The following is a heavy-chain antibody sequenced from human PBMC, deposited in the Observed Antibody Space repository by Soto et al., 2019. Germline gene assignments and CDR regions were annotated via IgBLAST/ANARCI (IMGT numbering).Heavy chain of an antibody. Sequence: QVQLVESGGGVVQPGRSLRLSCAASGFTFSSYAMHWVRQAPGKGLEWVAVISYDGSNKYYADSVKGRFTISRDNSKNALYLQMNSLRAEDTAVYYCAKCPLPIITPLWFDYWGQGTLVTVSS. CDR2: ISYDGSNK. J-gene: IGHJ4*02. D-gene: IGHD3-22*01. V-gene: IGHV3-30-3*01. CDR3: AKCPLPIITPLWFDY. CDR1: GFTFSSYA.